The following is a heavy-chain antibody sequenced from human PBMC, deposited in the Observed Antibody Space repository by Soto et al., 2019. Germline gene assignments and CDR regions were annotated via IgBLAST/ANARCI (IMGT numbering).Heavy chain of an antibody. CDR1: GGSISSYY. J-gene: IGHJ6*03. V-gene: IGHV4-59*08. CDR3: ATLAPSDMRPYYYYMDV. D-gene: IGHD2-15*01. Sequence: SETLSLTCTVSGGSISSYYWSWIRQPPGKGLEWIGYIYYSGSTNFNPSLKSRVTISVDTSKNQFSLKLSSVTAADTAVYYCATLAPSDMRPYYYYMDVWGKGTTVTVSS. CDR2: IYYSGST.